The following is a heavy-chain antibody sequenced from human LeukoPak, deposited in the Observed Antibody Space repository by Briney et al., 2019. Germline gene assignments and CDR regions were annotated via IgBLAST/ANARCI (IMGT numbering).Heavy chain of an antibody. J-gene: IGHJ4*02. Sequence: GSLRLSCAASGFTFADYGMSWVRLAPGKGLEWVSGVDLNGGSTHYADSVKGRFTISRDNAKNSLYLQMNTLRAEDTALYYCARLFNLYGSGTYYPFDSWGQGALVTVSS. CDR2: VDLNGGST. CDR1: GFTFADYG. CDR3: ARLFNLYGSGTYYPFDS. V-gene: IGHV3-20*04. D-gene: IGHD3-10*01.